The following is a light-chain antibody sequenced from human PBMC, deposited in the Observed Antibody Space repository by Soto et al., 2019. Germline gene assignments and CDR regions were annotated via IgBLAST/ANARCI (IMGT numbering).Light chain of an antibody. CDR3: CSYAGSYNYV. CDR1: SSDVGDYNY. J-gene: IGLJ1*01. Sequence: QSALTQPRSVSGSPGQSVTISCTGTSSDVGDYNYVSWYQQHPGKAPKVMIYDVSKRPSGVPDRFSGSKSATTASPTISGLQADDEADYCCCSYAGSYNYVFGTGTKLTVL. CDR2: DVS. V-gene: IGLV2-11*01.